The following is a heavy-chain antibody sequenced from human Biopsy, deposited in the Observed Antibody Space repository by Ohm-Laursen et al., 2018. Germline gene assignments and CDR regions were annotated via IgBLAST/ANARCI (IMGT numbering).Heavy chain of an antibody. Sequence: ASVKVSCHGSGYIFTSFGVSWVRQAPGHGLEWMGWVSTYNGNTEYEQKFQGRVTMTTDTSANTAYMELRSLRSDDTAVYFCARVREGGLLDYWGQGILVTVSS. CDR2: VSTYNGNT. J-gene: IGHJ4*02. CDR1: GYIFTSFG. D-gene: IGHD3-16*01. V-gene: IGHV1-18*01. CDR3: ARVREGGLLDY.